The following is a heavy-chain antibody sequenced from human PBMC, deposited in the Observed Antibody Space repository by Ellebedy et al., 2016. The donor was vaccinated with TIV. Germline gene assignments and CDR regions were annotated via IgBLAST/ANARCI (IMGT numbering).Heavy chain of an antibody. CDR3: VYGRAVDAYDI. CDR2: IYYSGST. CDR1: GGSISSGSYY. D-gene: IGHD4-17*01. V-gene: IGHV4-39*01. J-gene: IGHJ3*02. Sequence: SETLSLSXTVSGGSISSGSYYWGWIRQPPGKGLEWIGNIYYSGSTYYNPSLKSRVTISVETSKNQLSLRLSSVTAADTAIYYCVYGRAVDAYDIWGQGTMVTVSS.